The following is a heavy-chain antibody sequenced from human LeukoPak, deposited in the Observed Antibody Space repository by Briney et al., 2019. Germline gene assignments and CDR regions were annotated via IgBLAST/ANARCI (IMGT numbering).Heavy chain of an antibody. CDR1: GGSISGYY. CDR2: IYSSGST. D-gene: IGHD3-16*01. J-gene: IGHJ6*04. Sequence: SETLSLTCSVSGGSISGYYWSWIRQPPGQTLEWIGYIYSSGSTNYNPSLQSRVTMSVDTSMNQFSLRLSSVAAADTAVYYCARFTYTTRPSDVWGKGTTVTVSS. CDR3: ARFTYTTRPSDV. V-gene: IGHV4-4*09.